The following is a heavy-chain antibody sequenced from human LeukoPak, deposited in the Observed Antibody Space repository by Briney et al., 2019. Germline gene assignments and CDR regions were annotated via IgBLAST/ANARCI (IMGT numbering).Heavy chain of an antibody. D-gene: IGHD2-2*01. CDR2: INHSGST. J-gene: IGHJ3*02. CDR1: GGSFSGYY. V-gene: IGHV4-34*01. CDR3: ASQYCSSTSCKGAFDI. Sequence: SETLSLTCAVYGGSFSGYYWSWIRQPPGKGLEWIGEINHSGSTNYNPSLKSRVTISVDTSKNQFSLKLSSVTAADTAVYYCASQYCSSTSCKGAFDIWGQGTMVTVSS.